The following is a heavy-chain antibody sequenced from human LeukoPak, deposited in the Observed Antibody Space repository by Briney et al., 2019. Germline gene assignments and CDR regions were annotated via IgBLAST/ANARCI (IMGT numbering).Heavy chain of an antibody. CDR3: ARPLYSSSWSLSYYYYYYMDA. D-gene: IGHD6-13*01. J-gene: IGHJ6*03. Sequence: LSLTCTVSGVSISSSSSYWGWVRQPPGKGLEWVSYISSSGSTIYYADSVKGRFTISRDNAKNSLYLQMNSLRADDTAVDYCARPLYSSSWSLSYYYYYYMDAWGKGTTVTVSS. CDR2: ISSSGSTI. CDR1: GVSISSSSSY. V-gene: IGHV3-11*04.